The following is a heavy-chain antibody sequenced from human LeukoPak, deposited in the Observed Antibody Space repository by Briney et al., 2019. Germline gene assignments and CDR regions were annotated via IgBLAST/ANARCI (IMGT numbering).Heavy chain of an antibody. Sequence: GGSLRLSCAASGFTLSSYAMSWVRQAPGKGLEWVSAISGSGGSTYYADSVKGRFTISRDNSKNTLYLQMNSLRAEDTAVYYCAKDLRYFDWLLTLSYYFDYWGQGTLVTVSS. V-gene: IGHV3-23*01. CDR3: AKDLRYFDWLLTLSYYFDY. CDR2: ISGSGGST. D-gene: IGHD3-9*01. CDR1: GFTLSSYA. J-gene: IGHJ4*02.